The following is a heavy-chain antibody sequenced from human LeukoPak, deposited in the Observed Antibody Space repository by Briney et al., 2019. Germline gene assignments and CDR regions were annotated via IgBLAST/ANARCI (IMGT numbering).Heavy chain of an antibody. CDR3: ARLRFDFWSGYTHPYFDY. V-gene: IGHV4-39*01. D-gene: IGHD3-3*01. CDR2: IYYSGTT. CDR1: GGSISSSSYS. Sequence: SETLSLTCTVSGGSISSSSYSWGWIRQPPGKGLEWLGSIYYSGTTYYNPSLKSRATISVDTSKIQFSLKLSSVAATDTAVYFCARLRFDFWSGYTHPYFDYWGQGTLVTVSS. J-gene: IGHJ4*02.